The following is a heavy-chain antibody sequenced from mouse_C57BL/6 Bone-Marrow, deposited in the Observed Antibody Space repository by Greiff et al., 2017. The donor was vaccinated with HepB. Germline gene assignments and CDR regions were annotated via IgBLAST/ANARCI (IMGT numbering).Heavy chain of an antibody. J-gene: IGHJ4*01. CDR2: ISSGGDYI. Sequence: EVKLMESGEGLVKPGGSLKLSCAASGFTFSSYAMSWVRQTPEKRLEWVAYISSGGDYIYYADTVKGRFTISRDNARNTLYLQMSSLKSEDTAMYYCTREGDYDDYDGVYAMDYWGQGTSVTVSS. D-gene: IGHD2-4*01. CDR3: TREGDYDDYDGVYAMDY. V-gene: IGHV5-9-1*02. CDR1: GFTFSSYA.